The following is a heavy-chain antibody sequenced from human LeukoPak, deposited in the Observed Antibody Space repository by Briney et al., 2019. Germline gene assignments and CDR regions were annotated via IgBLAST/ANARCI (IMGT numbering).Heavy chain of an antibody. D-gene: IGHD1-7*01. CDR1: GYTFTGYY. Sequence: GASVKVSCKASGYTFTGYYIHWVRQAPGQGLEWMGWIKPENGRTNYAQQFPGRVILSRDTSISTVYMEVLRLASDDTAVYCCAREESNWNYYYFDFWGQGSLVTVSS. CDR2: IKPENGRT. CDR3: AREESNWNYYYFDF. V-gene: IGHV1-2*02. J-gene: IGHJ4*02.